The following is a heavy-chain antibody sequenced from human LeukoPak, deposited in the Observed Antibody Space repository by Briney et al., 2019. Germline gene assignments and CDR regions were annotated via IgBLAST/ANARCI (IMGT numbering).Heavy chain of an antibody. CDR3: ARVIQGHWFDP. CDR2: IYYTGRT. Sequence: PSETLSLTCAVYGGSFSGYYWGWIRQPPGKGLEWIGSIYYTGRTYYNPSLKSRVTISVDTSETQFSLNLSSVTAADTAVYYCARVIQGHWFDPWGQGTLVTVSS. J-gene: IGHJ5*02. V-gene: IGHV4-34*01. CDR1: GGSFSGYY.